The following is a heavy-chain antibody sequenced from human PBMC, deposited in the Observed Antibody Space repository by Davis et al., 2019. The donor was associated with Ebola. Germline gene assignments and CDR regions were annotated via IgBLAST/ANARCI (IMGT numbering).Heavy chain of an antibody. Sequence: AASVKVSCKASGYTFTGYYMHWVRQAPGQGLEWMGWINPNSGGTNYAQKFQGWVTMTRDTSISTAYMELSRLRSDDTAVYYCARGMVQGVNLFDYWGQGTLVTVSS. CDR1: GYTFTGYY. D-gene: IGHD3-10*01. CDR2: INPNSGGT. V-gene: IGHV1-2*04. J-gene: IGHJ4*02. CDR3: ARGMVQGVNLFDY.